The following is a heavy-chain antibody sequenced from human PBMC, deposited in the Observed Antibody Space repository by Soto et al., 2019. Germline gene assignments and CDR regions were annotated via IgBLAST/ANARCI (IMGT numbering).Heavy chain of an antibody. CDR1: GFTFDDYA. CDR2: ISWNSGSI. J-gene: IGHJ4*02. Sequence: GGSLRLSCAASGFTFDDYAMHWVRQAPGKGLEWVSGISWNSGSIGYADSVKGRFTISRDNAKNSLYLQMNSLRAEDTALYYCAKDVVWTSGSGSAAGFDYWGQGTLVTVSS. V-gene: IGHV3-9*01. D-gene: IGHD3-10*01. CDR3: AKDVVWTSGSGSAAGFDY.